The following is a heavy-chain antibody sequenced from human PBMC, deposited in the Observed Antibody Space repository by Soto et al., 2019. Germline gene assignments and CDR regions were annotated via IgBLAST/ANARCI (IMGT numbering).Heavy chain of an antibody. D-gene: IGHD6-13*01. CDR2: INHSGST. CDR1: GGSFSGYY. Sequence: SETLSLTCAVYGGSFSGYYWSWIRQPPGKGLEWIGEINHSGSTNYNPSLKSRVTISVDTSKNQFSLKLSSVTAADTAVYYCARDWYSRSRHNEVGFDPWGQATLVTVSS. V-gene: IGHV4-34*01. J-gene: IGHJ5*02. CDR3: ARDWYSRSRHNEVGFDP.